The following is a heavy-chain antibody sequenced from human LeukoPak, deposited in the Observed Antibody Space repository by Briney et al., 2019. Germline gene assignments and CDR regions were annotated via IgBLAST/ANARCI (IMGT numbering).Heavy chain of an antibody. CDR3: ATVLRGRLRYFDWLLRRGPEHYGMDV. J-gene: IGHJ6*02. Sequence: ASVKVSCKVSGYTLTELSMHWVRQAPGKGLEWMGGFDPGDGETIYAQKFQGRVTMTEDTSTDTAYMELSSLRSEDTAVYYCATVLRGRLRYFDWLLRRGPEHYGMDVWGQGTTVTVSS. V-gene: IGHV1-24*01. CDR1: GYTLTELS. CDR2: FDPGDGET. D-gene: IGHD3-9*01.